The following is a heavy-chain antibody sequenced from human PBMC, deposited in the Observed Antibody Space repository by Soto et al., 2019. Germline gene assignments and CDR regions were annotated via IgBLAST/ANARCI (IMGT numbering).Heavy chain of an antibody. Sequence: SETLSLTWTVSGGSISCSSYYWGRTRPPQGKGVEWLGCNYHSGSDYNNPSLQSRVTISVETSKNQFSVKLRSVPAADTAVYYCARWGGGAGSGGGCSSGWLDPWGQGTLVTVSS. CDR3: ARWGGGAGSGGGCSSGWLDP. CDR1: GGSISCSSYY. J-gene: IGHJ5*02. V-gene: IGHV4-39*01. CDR2: NYHSGSD. D-gene: IGHD2-15*01.